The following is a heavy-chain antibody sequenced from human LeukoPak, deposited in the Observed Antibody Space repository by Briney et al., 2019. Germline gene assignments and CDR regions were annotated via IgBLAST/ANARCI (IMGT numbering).Heavy chain of an antibody. CDR1: GGSISSGDYY. J-gene: IGHJ4*02. CDR3: ARADTAMIFYFDY. Sequence: SQTLSLTCTVSGGSISSGDYYWSWIRRPPGKGLEWIGYIYYSGSTYYNPSLKSRVTISVDTSKNQFSLKLSSVTAADTAVYYCARADTAMIFYFDYWGQGTLVTVSS. CDR2: IYYSGST. V-gene: IGHV4-30-4*01. D-gene: IGHD5-18*01.